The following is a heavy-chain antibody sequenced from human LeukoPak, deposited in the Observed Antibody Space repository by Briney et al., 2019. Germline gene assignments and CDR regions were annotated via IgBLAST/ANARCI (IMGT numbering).Heavy chain of an antibody. J-gene: IGHJ4*02. CDR2: ISSSSSNI. V-gene: IGHV3-21*04. CDR1: GLTFSSYS. Sequence: PGGSLRLSCAASGLTFSSYSMNWVRQAPGKGLEWVSSISSSSSNIYYADSVRGRFTISRDNAKNSLYLQMNSLRDDDTAVYYCAEDGHSLDWGQGTLVTVSS. CDR3: AEDGHSLD. D-gene: IGHD5-18*01.